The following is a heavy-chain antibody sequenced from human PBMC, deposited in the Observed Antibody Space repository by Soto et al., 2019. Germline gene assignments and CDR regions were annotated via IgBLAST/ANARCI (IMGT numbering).Heavy chain of an antibody. CDR1: GFTFSSYA. D-gene: IGHD3-3*01. V-gene: IGHV3-23*01. CDR2: ISGSGGST. J-gene: IGHJ4*02. Sequence: HPGGSLRLSCAASGFTFSSYAMSWVRQAPGKGLEWVSAISGSGGSTYYADSVKGRFTISRDNSKNTLYLQMNSQRAEDTAVYYCAKGRDTIFGVVGGDSPYDYWGQGTLVTVSS. CDR3: AKGRDTIFGVVGGDSPYDY.